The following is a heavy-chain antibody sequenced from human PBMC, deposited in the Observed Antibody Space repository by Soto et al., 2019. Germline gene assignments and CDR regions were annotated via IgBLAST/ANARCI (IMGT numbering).Heavy chain of an antibody. D-gene: IGHD4-17*01. CDR1: GFTFSSYG. CDR2: IWYDGSNK. Sequence: GGSLRRSCAASGFTFSSYGMHWVRQAPGKGLEWVAVIWYDGSNKYYADSVKGRFTISRDNSKNTLYLQMNSLRAEDTAVYYCARALGTTVPYFDYWGQGTMVTVS. CDR3: ARALGTTVPYFDY. V-gene: IGHV3-33*01. J-gene: IGHJ4*02.